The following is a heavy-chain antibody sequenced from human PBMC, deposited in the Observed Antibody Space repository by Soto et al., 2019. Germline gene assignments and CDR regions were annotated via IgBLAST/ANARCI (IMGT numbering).Heavy chain of an antibody. CDR2: TYYRSKWYN. CDR3: ARALGSPGIAAAGMIRGYGMDV. J-gene: IGHJ6*02. Sequence: QSQTLSLTCAISGDSVSSNSAAWNWIRQSPSRGLEWLGRTYYRSKWYNDYAVSVKSRITINPDTSKNQFSLQLNSVTPEDTAVYYCARALGSPGIAAAGMIRGYGMDVWGQGTTVTVSS. CDR1: GDSVSSNSAA. D-gene: IGHD6-13*01. V-gene: IGHV6-1*01.